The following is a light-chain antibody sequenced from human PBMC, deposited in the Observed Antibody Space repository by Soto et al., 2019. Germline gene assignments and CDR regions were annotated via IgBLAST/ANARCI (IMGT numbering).Light chain of an antibody. CDR3: QEYSKWPLFT. V-gene: IGKV3-15*01. J-gene: IGKJ3*01. CDR2: AAS. Sequence: EIVVTQSPGILSVSPGEWATLSCRARRSVSTNLAWYQQKPGQAPTLLIYAASTRATGIPARFTGSGSGTDFTLTISSPQSEDFAVYYCQEYSKWPLFTFGPGTRVDIK. CDR1: RSVSTN.